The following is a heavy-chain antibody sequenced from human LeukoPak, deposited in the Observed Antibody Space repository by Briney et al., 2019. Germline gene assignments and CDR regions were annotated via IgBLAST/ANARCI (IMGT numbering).Heavy chain of an antibody. Sequence: SETLSLTCAVYGGSFSGYYWSWIRQPPGKGLEWIGEINHSGSTNYNLSLKSRVTISVDTSKNQFSLKLSSVTAADTAVYYCARDKLEGFDPWGQGTLVTVSS. CDR1: GGSFSGYY. D-gene: IGHD6-13*01. CDR3: ARDKLEGFDP. J-gene: IGHJ5*02. V-gene: IGHV4-34*01. CDR2: INHSGST.